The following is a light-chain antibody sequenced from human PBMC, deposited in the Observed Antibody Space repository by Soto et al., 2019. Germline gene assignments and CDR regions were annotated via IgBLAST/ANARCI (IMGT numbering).Light chain of an antibody. CDR1: QTIASN. J-gene: IGKJ2*01. V-gene: IGKV3-15*01. CDR2: GAS. CDR3: QQYHNWPPQYT. Sequence: EIVMTQSPASLSVSPGDGATLSCRASQTIASNLAWYQQKPGQGPRLLIHGASTRAAGVPARFSGSGSGTDFALTISGLQSEDFAVYYCQQYHNWPPQYTFGQGMKLQIK.